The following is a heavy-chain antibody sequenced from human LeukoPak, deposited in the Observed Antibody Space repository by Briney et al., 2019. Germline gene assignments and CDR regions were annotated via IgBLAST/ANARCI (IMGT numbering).Heavy chain of an antibody. CDR1: GGSFSGYY. Sequence: PSETLSLTCAVYGGSFSGYYWSWIRQPPGKGLEWIGEINHSGSTNYNPSLKSRVTISVDTSKNQFSLKLSSVTAADTAVYYCARGRGHIWGYSGYGWRPVSSRYYFDYWGQGTLVTVSS. J-gene: IGHJ4*02. D-gene: IGHD5-12*01. CDR2: INHSGST. V-gene: IGHV4-34*01. CDR3: ARGRGHIWGYSGYGWRPVSSRYYFDY.